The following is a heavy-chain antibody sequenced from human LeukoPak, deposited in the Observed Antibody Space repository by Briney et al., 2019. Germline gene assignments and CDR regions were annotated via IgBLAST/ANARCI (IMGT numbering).Heavy chain of an antibody. V-gene: IGHV4-34*01. CDR3: ARVGAAAGMLNVFDY. CDR1: GGSFSGYY. J-gene: IGHJ4*02. Sequence: PSETLSLTCAVYGGSFSGYYWSWVRQPPGKGLEWMGEINHSGSTNYNPSLKSRVTISVDTPKNQFSLKLSSVTAADTAVYYCARVGAAAGMLNVFDYWGQGTLVTVSS. CDR2: INHSGST. D-gene: IGHD6-13*01.